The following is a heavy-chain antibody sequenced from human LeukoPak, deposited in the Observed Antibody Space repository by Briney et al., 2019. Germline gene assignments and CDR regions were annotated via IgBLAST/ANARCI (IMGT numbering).Heavy chain of an antibody. Sequence: ASVKVSCKASGYTFTSYGISWVRQAPGQGLERMGWISAYNGNTNYAQKLQGRVTMTTDTSTSTAYMELRSLRSDDTAVYYCARDVSEPCGGDCLGYWGQGTLVTVSS. J-gene: IGHJ4*02. CDR2: ISAYNGNT. CDR3: ARDVSEPCGGDCLGY. D-gene: IGHD2-21*01. CDR1: GYTFTSYG. V-gene: IGHV1-18*01.